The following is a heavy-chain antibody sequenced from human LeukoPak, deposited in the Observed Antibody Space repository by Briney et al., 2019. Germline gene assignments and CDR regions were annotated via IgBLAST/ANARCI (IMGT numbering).Heavy chain of an antibody. D-gene: IGHD6-6*01. J-gene: IGHJ4*02. Sequence: ASVKVSCKASGGTFSSYAISRVRQAPGQGLEWMGRIIPILGIANYAQKFQGRVTITADKSTSTAYMELSSLRSEDTAVYHCARASSSRLPEAPLPDFDYWGQGTLVTVSS. CDR2: IIPILGIA. CDR1: GGTFSSYA. CDR3: ARASSSRLPEAPLPDFDY. V-gene: IGHV1-69*04.